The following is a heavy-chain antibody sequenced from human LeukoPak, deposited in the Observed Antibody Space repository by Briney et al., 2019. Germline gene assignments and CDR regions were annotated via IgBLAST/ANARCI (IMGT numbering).Heavy chain of an antibody. D-gene: IGHD2-21*01. CDR3: ARGRLADRVDY. CDR1: GGSFSGYY. CDR2: INHSGST. Sequence: SETLSLTCAVYGGSFSGYYWSWIRQPPGKGLEWIGEINHSGSTNYNPSLKSRITISIDTSKNQFSLKLTSVTAADTAVYYCARGRLADRVDYWGQGTLVTVSS. V-gene: IGHV4-34*01. J-gene: IGHJ4*02.